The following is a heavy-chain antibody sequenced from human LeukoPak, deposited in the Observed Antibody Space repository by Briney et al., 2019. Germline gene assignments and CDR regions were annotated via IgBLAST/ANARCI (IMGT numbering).Heavy chain of an antibody. CDR2: ISGSGGST. J-gene: IGHJ6*02. CDR1: GFTFSSYA. V-gene: IGHV3-23*01. D-gene: IGHD2-8*02. CDR3: ARDLSRGVNYYAMDV. Sequence: QPGGSLRLSCAASGFTFSSYAMSWVRQAPGKGLEWVSAISGSGGSTYYADSVKGRFTISRDNSKNTLYLQMNSLRAEDTAVYYCARDLSRGVNYYAMDVWGQGTTVTVSS.